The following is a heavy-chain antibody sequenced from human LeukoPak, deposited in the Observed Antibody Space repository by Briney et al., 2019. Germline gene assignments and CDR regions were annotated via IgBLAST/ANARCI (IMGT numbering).Heavy chain of an antibody. V-gene: IGHV4-59*01. D-gene: IGHD1-26*01. J-gene: IGHJ5*02. Sequence: SETLSLTCTVSGGSISSYYWSWIRQPPGKGLEWIGYIYYSGSTNYNPSLKSRVTISVDTSKNQFSLKLSSVTAADTAVYYCARGQFSGSYPVVRWGQGTLVTVSS. CDR2: IYYSGST. CDR3: ARGQFSGSYPVVR. CDR1: GGSISSYY.